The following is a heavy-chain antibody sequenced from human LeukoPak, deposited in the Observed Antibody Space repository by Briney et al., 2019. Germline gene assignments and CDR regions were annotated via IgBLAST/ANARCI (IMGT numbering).Heavy chain of an antibody. D-gene: IGHD3-10*01. CDR1: GGSFSGYS. J-gene: IGHJ6*04. CDR3: ARGPPSQYYHGSGLYGMDV. V-gene: IGHV4-34*01. CDR2: INHSGST. Sequence: SETLSLTCAVCGGSFSGYSWSWIRQPPGKGLEWIGEINHSGSTNYNPSLKSRVTISVDTSKNQFSLKLSSVTAADTAVYYCARGPPSQYYHGSGLYGMDVWGKGTKVTVSS.